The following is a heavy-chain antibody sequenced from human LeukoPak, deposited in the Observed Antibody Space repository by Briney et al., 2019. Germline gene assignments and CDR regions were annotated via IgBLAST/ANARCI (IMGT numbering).Heavy chain of an antibody. Sequence: EASVKVSCKTSGYTFTRSGISWVRQAPGQGLEWMGWINANNGDTNYAQKFQGRVTMTTDTSTSTAYMDLRSLRSDDTAVYYCARVIRKDSSGYFYGDYWGQGILVTVSS. CDR3: ARVIRKDSSGYFYGDY. CDR1: GYTFTRSG. D-gene: IGHD3-22*01. CDR2: INANNGDT. J-gene: IGHJ4*02. V-gene: IGHV1-18*01.